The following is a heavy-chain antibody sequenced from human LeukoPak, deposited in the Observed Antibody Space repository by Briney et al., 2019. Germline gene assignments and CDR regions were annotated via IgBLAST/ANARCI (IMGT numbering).Heavy chain of an antibody. CDR2: IYYSGST. CDR1: GGSISSSSYY. CDR3: ARDPRGGVTVFDY. D-gene: IGHD2-21*02. V-gene: IGHV4-39*07. Sequence: SETLSLTCTVSGGSISSSSYYWGWIRQPPGKGLEWIGSIYYSGSTYYNPSLKSRVTISVDTSKNQFSLKLSSVTAADTAVYYCARDPRGGVTVFDYWGQGTLVTVSS. J-gene: IGHJ4*02.